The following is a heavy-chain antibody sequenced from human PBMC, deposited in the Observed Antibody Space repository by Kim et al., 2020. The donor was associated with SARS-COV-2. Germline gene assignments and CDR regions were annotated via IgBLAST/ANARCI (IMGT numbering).Heavy chain of an antibody. CDR1: GGTFSKYV. J-gene: IGHJ4*02. Sequence: SSVKVSCKASGGTFSKYVTSWVRQAPGQGLEWMGGIIPVFNAEKNAQKFQGRVTITADTSTNTVYMELSSLTVDDTAVYYCTRDEVDTFDYWGQGTRVTV. CDR3: TRDEVDTFDY. CDR2: IIPVFNAE. D-gene: IGHD1-26*01. V-gene: IGHV1-69*06.